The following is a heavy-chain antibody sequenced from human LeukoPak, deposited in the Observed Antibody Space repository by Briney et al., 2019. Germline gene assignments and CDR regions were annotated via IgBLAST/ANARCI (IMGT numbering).Heavy chain of an antibody. D-gene: IGHD6-25*01. J-gene: IGHJ4*02. V-gene: IGHV4-34*01. CDR1: GGSFTGLY. CDR2: ISHSGST. CDR3: ARVRRFGSGVDY. Sequence: SSETLSLTCAVYGGSFTGLYWSWIRQRPGKGQEWIGEISHSGSTDYNPSLKGRVTISVNTSNNQFSLKLSSVTAADTAVYYCARVRRFGSGVDYWGQGTLVTVSS.